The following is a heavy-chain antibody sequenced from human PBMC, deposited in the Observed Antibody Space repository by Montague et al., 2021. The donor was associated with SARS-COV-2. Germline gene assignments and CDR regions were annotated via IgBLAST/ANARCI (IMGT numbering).Heavy chain of an antibody. CDR1: GGTISSYY. CDR3: ARGQWGFGPAVSPDYYYHGMDV. D-gene: IGHD3-10*01. Sequence: SETLSLTCTVSGGTISSYYWGWIRQPPGKGLEWIGYIDYSESTXXXPSXXXRVTISVDKSKNQFSLKLNSVTAADTAVYYCARGQWGFGPAVSPDYYYHGMDVWGQGATVAVSS. V-gene: IGHV4-59*01. CDR2: IDYSEST. J-gene: IGHJ6*02.